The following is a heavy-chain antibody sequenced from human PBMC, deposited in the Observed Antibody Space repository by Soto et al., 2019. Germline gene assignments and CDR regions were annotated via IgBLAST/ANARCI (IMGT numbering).Heavy chain of an antibody. CDR3: ARGWGRIFDY. V-gene: IGHV4-59*12. CDR1: GGSISNYY. CDR2: IYYSGST. J-gene: IGHJ4*02. D-gene: IGHD7-27*01. Sequence: LSLTCTVSGGSISNYYWTWIRQPPGKGLEWIGYIYYSGSTNYNPSLKSRVTISVDTSKNQLSLKLSSVTAADTAVYYCARGWGRIFDYWGQGTLVTVSS.